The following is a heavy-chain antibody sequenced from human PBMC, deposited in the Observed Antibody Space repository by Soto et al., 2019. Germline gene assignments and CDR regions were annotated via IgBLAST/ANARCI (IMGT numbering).Heavy chain of an antibody. CDR1: GGSISSYY. D-gene: IGHD3-9*01. J-gene: IGHJ4*02. Sequence: SETLSLTCTVSGGSISSYYWSWIRQPPGKGLEWIGYIYYSGSTDYNPSLKSRVTISVDTSKNQFSLKLSSVTAADTAVYYCARDILTGVFDYWGQGTVVPGSS. CDR2: IYYSGST. CDR3: ARDILTGVFDY. V-gene: IGHV4-59*12.